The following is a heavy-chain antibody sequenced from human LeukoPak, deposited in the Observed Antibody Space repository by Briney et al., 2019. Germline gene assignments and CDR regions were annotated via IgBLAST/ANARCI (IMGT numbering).Heavy chain of an antibody. J-gene: IGHJ4*02. V-gene: IGHV4-34*01. CDR1: GGSFSGYY. Sequence: SETLSLTCAVYGGSFSGYYWSWIRQPPGKGLEWIGEINHSGSTNYNPPLKSRVTISVDTSKNQFSLKLSSVTAADTAVYYCARGQVGRAGTFRIWAYFDHWGQGTLVIVSS. CDR3: ARGQVGRAGTFRIWAYFDH. CDR2: INHSGST. D-gene: IGHD6-19*01.